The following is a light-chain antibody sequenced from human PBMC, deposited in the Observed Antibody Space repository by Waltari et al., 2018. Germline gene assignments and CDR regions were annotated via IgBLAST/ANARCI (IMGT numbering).Light chain of an antibody. CDR3: PQRSNWPLT. CDR2: DAS. J-gene: IGKJ4*01. CDR1: QSVSSY. Sequence: EIVLTQSPATLSLSPGERATLSCRASQSVSSYLALYQQKPGQAPRLLIYDASNRATGIPARFSGSGSGTDFTLTISSLEPEDFAVYYCPQRSNWPLTFGGGTKVEIK. V-gene: IGKV3-11*01.